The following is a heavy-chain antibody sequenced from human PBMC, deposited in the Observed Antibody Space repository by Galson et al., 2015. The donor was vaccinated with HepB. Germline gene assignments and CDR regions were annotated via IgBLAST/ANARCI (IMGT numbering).Heavy chain of an antibody. Sequence: QSGAEVKKPGESLRISCKASGYDFTTYWISWVRQMPGKGLEWMGRIDPRDSYTNYSPSIQGHVTISVDRSLSTAYLQWSSLKASDTAMYFCAKHVLPYTSGWYGYFDYWGQGTLGTVSS. CDR3: AKHVLPYTSGWYGYFDY. CDR2: IDPRDSYT. J-gene: IGHJ4*02. V-gene: IGHV5-10-1*01. CDR1: GYDFTTYW. D-gene: IGHD6-19*01.